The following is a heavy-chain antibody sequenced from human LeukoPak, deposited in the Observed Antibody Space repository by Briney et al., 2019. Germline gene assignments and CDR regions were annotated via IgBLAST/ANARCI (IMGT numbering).Heavy chain of an antibody. CDR3: ARARSQDDYVGGFGS. Sequence: GGSLRLSCAASGFTFSRYWMTWIRQAPGEGLEWVSYISRSGNDIYYADSVKGRFTISRDSAKISVYLQMNSLRAEDTAVYYCARARSQDDYVGGFGSWGQGTLVTVSS. D-gene: IGHD4-17*01. CDR1: GFTFSRYW. V-gene: IGHV3-21*05. J-gene: IGHJ4*02. CDR2: ISRSGNDI.